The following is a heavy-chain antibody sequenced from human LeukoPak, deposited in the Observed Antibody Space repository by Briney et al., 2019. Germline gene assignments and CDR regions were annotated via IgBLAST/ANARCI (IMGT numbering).Heavy chain of an antibody. CDR1: GGSISSGSYY. D-gene: IGHD2-15*01. J-gene: IGHJ3*02. Sequence: SETLSLTCTVSGGSISSGSYYWSWIRQPAGKGLEWIGYIYYSGSTNYNPSLKSRVTMSVDTSKNQFSLKLSSVTAADTAVYYCARTLGYCSGGSCNGDAFDIWGQGTMVTVSS. V-gene: IGHV4-61*10. CDR3: ARTLGYCSGGSCNGDAFDI. CDR2: IYYSGST.